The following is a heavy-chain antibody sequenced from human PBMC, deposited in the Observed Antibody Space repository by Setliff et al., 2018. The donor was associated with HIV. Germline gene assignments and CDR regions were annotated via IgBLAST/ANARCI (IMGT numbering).Heavy chain of an antibody. Sequence: ASVKVSCKTSGYIFIRYYIFWVRQAPGQGLEWMGWIDPHTGGPQYSQKFLGRVTMTRDTSISTVYMELTSLRSDDTAIYYCARDANYGSSGYDREYFDYWGQGTLVTVSS. CDR1: GYIFIRYY. CDR2: IDPHTGGP. D-gene: IGHD5-12*01. V-gene: IGHV1-2*02. CDR3: ARDANYGSSGYDREYFDY. J-gene: IGHJ4*02.